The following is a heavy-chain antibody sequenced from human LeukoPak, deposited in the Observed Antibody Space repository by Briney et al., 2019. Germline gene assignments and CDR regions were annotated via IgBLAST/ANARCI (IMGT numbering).Heavy chain of an antibody. CDR3: ARATRGYSYGAYWYFDL. V-gene: IGHV4-59*01. D-gene: IGHD5-18*01. CDR1: GGSISNYY. Sequence: PSETLSLTCTVSGGSISNYYWSWIRQPPGKGLEWISYIKYSGSTNYNPSLKSRVTISVDTSKNHFSLTLSSVTAADTAVYYCARATRGYSYGAYWYFDLWGRGTLVTVSS. CDR2: IKYSGST. J-gene: IGHJ2*01.